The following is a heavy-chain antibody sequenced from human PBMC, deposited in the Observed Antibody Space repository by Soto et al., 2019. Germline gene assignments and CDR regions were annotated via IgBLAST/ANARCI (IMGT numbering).Heavy chain of an antibody. CDR1: GFTFSNAW. J-gene: IGHJ6*03. D-gene: IGHD2-21*01. V-gene: IGHV3-15*07. CDR2: IKSKTDGGTT. CDR3: TTGIFPDYYYYYYMDV. Sequence: PGGSLRLSCAASGFTFSNAWMNWVRQAPGKGLEWVGRIKSKTDGGTTDYAAPVKGRFTISRDDSKNTLYLQMNSLKTEDTAVYYCTTGIFPDYYYYYYMDVWGKGTTVTVSS.